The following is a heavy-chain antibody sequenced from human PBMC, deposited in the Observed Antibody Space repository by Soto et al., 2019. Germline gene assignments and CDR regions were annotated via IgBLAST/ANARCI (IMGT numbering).Heavy chain of an antibody. CDR2: INHSGST. V-gene: IGHV4-34*01. CDR1: GGSFSGYY. D-gene: IGHD4-17*01. CDR3: ARGRFDDFEPWDPQMTTVTPKDY. J-gene: IGHJ4*02. Sequence: SETLSLTCAVYGGSFSGYYWSWIRQPPGRGLEWIGEINHSGSTNDNPSLKSRVTISVDTSKNQFSLKLSSVTAADTAVYYCARGRFDDFEPWDPQMTTVTPKDYWGQGTLVTVSS.